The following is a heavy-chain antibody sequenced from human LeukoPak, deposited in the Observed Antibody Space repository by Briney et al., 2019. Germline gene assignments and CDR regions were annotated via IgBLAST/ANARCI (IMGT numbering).Heavy chain of an antibody. CDR3: ARGRRDFDY. V-gene: IGHV3-48*04. Sequence: GGSLRLSCAASGFTFSSYSMNWVRQAPGKGLEWVSYISSSSSTIYYADSVKGRFTISRDNAKNSLYLQMNSLRAEDTAVYYCARGRRDFDYWGQGTLVTVSS. CDR2: ISSSSSTI. D-gene: IGHD6-25*01. CDR1: GFTFSSYS. J-gene: IGHJ4*02.